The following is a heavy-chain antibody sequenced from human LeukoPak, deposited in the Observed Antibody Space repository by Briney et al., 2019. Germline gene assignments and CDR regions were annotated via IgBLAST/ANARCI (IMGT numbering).Heavy chain of an antibody. D-gene: IGHD6-13*01. J-gene: IGHJ6*03. Sequence: PSEALSLTCTVSGGSFSTYYWSWIRQPPGKGLEWIGYIYYSGSTNYNPSLKSRVTISVDTSKNQFSLKLSSVTAADTAVYYCAKVVIAAAGTNYYYYMDVWGKGTTVTVSS. CDR2: IYYSGST. CDR3: AKVVIAAAGTNYYYYMDV. V-gene: IGHV4-59*01. CDR1: GGSFSTYY.